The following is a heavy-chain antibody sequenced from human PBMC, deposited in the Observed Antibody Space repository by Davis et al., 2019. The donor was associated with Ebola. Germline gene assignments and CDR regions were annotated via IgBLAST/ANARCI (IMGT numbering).Heavy chain of an antibody. CDR2: IYYSGST. CDR1: GGSISSSSYY. V-gene: IGHV4-30-4*08. CDR3: ARDVAPWGMDV. Sequence: MPSETLSLTCTVSGGSISSSSYYWGWIRQPPGKGLEWIGYIYYSGSTYYNPSLKSRVTISVDTSKNQFSLKLSSVTAADTAVYYCARDVAPWGMDVWGKGTTVTVSS. D-gene: IGHD2-15*01. J-gene: IGHJ6*04.